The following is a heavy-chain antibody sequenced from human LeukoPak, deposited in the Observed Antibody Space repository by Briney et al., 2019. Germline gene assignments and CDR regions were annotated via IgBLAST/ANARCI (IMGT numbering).Heavy chain of an antibody. CDR2: IRYDGSNK. D-gene: IGHD1-1*01. J-gene: IGHJ3*02. CDR3: ARPPYPGATGTLSDAFDI. CDR1: GFTFREYD. V-gene: IGHV3-33*01. Sequence: GGSLRLSCAASGFTFREYDIHWVRQAPGKGLEWVAAIRYDGSNKFFADSVKGRFTISRVNSATTVYLQMNSLRAEDTAFYFCARPPYPGATGTLSDAFDIWGLGTLVTVSS.